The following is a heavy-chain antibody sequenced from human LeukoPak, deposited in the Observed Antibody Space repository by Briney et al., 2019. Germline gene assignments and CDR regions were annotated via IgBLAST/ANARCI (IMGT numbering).Heavy chain of an antibody. Sequence: GESLRLSCAASGFTFSSYSMNWVRQAPGKGLVWVSRINSDGSTTSYAASVKGRFTISRDTAKNTLYLQMNSLRAEDTAVYYCARGHHYYDSSAYYYWGQGTLVTVSS. V-gene: IGHV3-74*01. CDR1: GFTFSSYS. CDR3: ARGHHYYDSSAYYY. CDR2: INSDGSTT. D-gene: IGHD3-22*01. J-gene: IGHJ4*02.